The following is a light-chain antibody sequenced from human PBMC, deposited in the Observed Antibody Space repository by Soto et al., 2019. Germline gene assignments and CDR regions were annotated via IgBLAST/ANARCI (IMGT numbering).Light chain of an antibody. Sequence: EIVLTQSPGTLSLSPGERATLSCRASQSVTSSFLAWYQQNPGQAPRLLIYGASSRATGIPDRFSGSGSGTDFTLTISRLEPKDFAVYYCQQYGSSPPWTFGQGTKVEIK. CDR2: GAS. J-gene: IGKJ1*01. V-gene: IGKV3-20*01. CDR1: QSVTSSF. CDR3: QQYGSSPPWT.